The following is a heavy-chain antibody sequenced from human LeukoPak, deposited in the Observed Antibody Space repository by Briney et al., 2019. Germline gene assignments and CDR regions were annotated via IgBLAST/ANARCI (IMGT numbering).Heavy chain of an antibody. J-gene: IGHJ4*02. CDR3: ARSSDCSRASCFTSYFDS. CDR1: GDSISSDNYY. D-gene: IGHD2-2*02. V-gene: IGHV4-39*07. CDR2: IYYGGSP. Sequence: SETLSLTCTVSGDSISSDNYYWGWIRQSPAKGLEWIGSIYYGGSPYYNPSLESRVTMSVDTSKSQFSLRLSSVTAADTAMYYCARSSDCSRASCFTSYFDSWGQGTLVTDSS.